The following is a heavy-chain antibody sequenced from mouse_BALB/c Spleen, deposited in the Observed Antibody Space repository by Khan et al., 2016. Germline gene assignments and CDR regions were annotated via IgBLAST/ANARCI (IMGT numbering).Heavy chain of an antibody. J-gene: IGHJ3*01. Sequence: EVELVESGGGLVKPGGSLKLSCAASGYNFSSYTMSWVRQTPEKRLEWVATISSGGSYIYYPDNMKGRFTISREHAKNTLYLQMSSLKSEVTGMCYVTRGSSGGFAYWGQGSRVTVSA. D-gene: IGHD3-1*01. CDR1: GYNFSSYT. CDR2: ISSGGSYI. V-gene: IGHV5-6-4*01. CDR3: TRGSSGGFAY.